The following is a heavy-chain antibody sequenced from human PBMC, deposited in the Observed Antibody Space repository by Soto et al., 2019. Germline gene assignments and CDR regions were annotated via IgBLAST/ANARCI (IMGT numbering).Heavy chain of an antibody. CDR1: GGSFTSNNW. J-gene: IGHJ4*02. Sequence: PSETLSLTCAVSGGSFTSNNWWTWVRQPPGQGLEWIGEIYRTGSTNYNPSLKSRVAISLDKSENQFSLKVTSLTAADTAVYYCASRDPGTSVDYWGQGTLVTVSS. CDR2: IYRTGST. D-gene: IGHD1-7*01. V-gene: IGHV4-4*02. CDR3: ASRDPGTSVDY.